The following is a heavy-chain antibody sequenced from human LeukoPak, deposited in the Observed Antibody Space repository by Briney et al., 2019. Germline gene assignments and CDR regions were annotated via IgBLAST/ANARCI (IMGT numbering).Heavy chain of an antibody. V-gene: IGHV1-2*02. CDR1: VYTFTGYY. CDR2: INPNSGGT. Sequence: ASVKVSFRASVYTFTGYYMHWVRQAPGQGPEWMGCINPNSGGTNYAQKFQSRVTMTRDTSISTAYMELSRLRSDDTAVYYCARGGYSGYKGAFDIWGQGKMVTVSS. CDR3: ARGGYSGYKGAFDI. D-gene: IGHD5-12*01. J-gene: IGHJ3*02.